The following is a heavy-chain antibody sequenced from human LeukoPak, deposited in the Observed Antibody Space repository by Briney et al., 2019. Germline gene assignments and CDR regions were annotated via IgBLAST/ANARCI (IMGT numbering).Heavy chain of an antibody. J-gene: IGHJ4*02. CDR2: IYYSGST. CDR3: ARDIVVVVAATPSGVDY. V-gene: IGHV4-59*01. D-gene: IGHD2-15*01. Sequence: SETLSLTCTVSGGSISSYYWSWIRQPPGKGLEWIGYIYYSGSTNYNPSLKSRVTISVDTSKNQFSLKLSSVTAADTAVYYCARDIVVVVAATPSGVDYWGQGTLVTVSS. CDR1: GGSISSYY.